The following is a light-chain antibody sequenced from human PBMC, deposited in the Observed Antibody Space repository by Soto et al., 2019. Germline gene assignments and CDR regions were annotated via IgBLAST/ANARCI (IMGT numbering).Light chain of an antibody. CDR1: QSISSW. J-gene: IGKJ4*01. Sequence: DSQMTQYPSTLSASVGDRVTITCRASQSISSWLAWYQQKPGKAPKLLISKASTLHSGVPPRFSGSGSGTEFTLTISSLQPDDFAIYYCQQYESYPMTFGGGTKVDI. CDR2: KAS. V-gene: IGKV1-5*03. CDR3: QQYESYPMT.